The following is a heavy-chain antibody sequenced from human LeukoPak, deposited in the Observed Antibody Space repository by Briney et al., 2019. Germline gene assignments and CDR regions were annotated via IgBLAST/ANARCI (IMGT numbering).Heavy chain of an antibody. Sequence: SETLSLTCTVSGGSVSSGSYYWSWIRQPPGKGLEWIGYIYYSGSTYYNPSLKSRVTISVDTSKNQFSLKLSSVTAADTAVYYCAREVWSIAARPDYWYFDLWGRGTLVTVSS. V-gene: IGHV4-30-4*08. J-gene: IGHJ2*01. CDR3: AREVWSIAARPDYWYFDL. D-gene: IGHD6-6*01. CDR1: GGSVSSGSYY. CDR2: IYYSGST.